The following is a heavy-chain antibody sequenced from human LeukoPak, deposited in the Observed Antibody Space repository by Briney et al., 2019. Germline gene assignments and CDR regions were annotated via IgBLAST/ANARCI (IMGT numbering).Heavy chain of an antibody. CDR2: INPSGGST. CDR1: GYTFTSYY. Sequence: ASVKVSCKASGYTFTSYYMHWVRQAPGQGLEWMGIINPSGGSTSYAQKFQGRVTMTRDTSTSTVYMELRSLRSEDMAVYYCARERERGTYFIWGQGTLVTVSS. CDR3: ARERERGTYFI. J-gene: IGHJ4*02. V-gene: IGHV1-46*01. D-gene: IGHD3-10*01.